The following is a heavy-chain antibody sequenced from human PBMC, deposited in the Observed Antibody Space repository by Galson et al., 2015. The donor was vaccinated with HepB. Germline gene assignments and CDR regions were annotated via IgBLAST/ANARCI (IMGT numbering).Heavy chain of an antibody. J-gene: IGHJ4*02. Sequence: ETLSLTCAVYGGSFSGYYWSWIRQPPGKGLEWIGEINHSGSTNYNPSLKSRVTISVDTSKNQFSLKLSSVTAADTAVYYCARGSRYYFDYWGQGTRVTVSS. V-gene: IGHV4-34*01. CDR1: GGSFSGYY. CDR3: ARGSRYYFDY. CDR2: INHSGST.